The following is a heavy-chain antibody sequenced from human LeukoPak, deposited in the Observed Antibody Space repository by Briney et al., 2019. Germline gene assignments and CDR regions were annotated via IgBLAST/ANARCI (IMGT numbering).Heavy chain of an antibody. Sequence: ASVKVSCKASGYTFTAYYIHWVRQAPGQGLEWMGWISAYNGNTHYAQKLQGRVTMTTDTSTSTAYMELRSLRSDDTAIYYCARDRVYCSTINCYSGDSGYWGQGTQVTVSS. D-gene: IGHD2-21*02. CDR3: ARDRVYCSTINCYSGDSGY. CDR2: ISAYNGNT. CDR1: GYTFTAYY. J-gene: IGHJ4*02. V-gene: IGHV1-18*04.